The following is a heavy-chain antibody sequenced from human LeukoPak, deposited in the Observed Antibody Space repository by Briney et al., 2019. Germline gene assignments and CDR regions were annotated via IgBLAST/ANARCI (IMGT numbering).Heavy chain of an antibody. V-gene: IGHV1-18*01. CDR2: VSAYADNT. D-gene: IGHD2-15*01. J-gene: IGHJ4*02. Sequence: AASVKVSCKASGGTFSSYAISWVRQAPGQGLEWMGWVSAYADNTNYVQKIQGRVTMTTDTSTSTAYMELRSLRSDDTAVYYCARDCIGCHGFDYWGQGTLVTVSS. CDR1: GGTFSSYA. CDR3: ARDCIGCHGFDY.